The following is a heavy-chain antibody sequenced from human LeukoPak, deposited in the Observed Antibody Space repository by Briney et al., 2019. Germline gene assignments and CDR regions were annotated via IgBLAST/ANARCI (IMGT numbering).Heavy chain of an antibody. V-gene: IGHV1-46*01. CDR2: INPTGGST. Sequence: ASVKVSCKASGYTFTSYYMHWVRQAPGQGLEWMGLINPTGGSTGYAQKFQGRVTMTEDTSTDTAYMELSSLRSEDTAVYYCATAGYYYDSSGYYERYYFDYWGQGTLVTVSS. J-gene: IGHJ4*02. CDR1: GYTFTSYY. D-gene: IGHD3-22*01. CDR3: ATAGYYYDSSGYYERYYFDY.